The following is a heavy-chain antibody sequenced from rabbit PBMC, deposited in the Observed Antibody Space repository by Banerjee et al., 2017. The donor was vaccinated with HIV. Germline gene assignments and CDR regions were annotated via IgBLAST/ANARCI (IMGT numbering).Heavy chain of an antibody. CDR3: ARDLAGVIGWNFNF. Sequence: QSLEESGGDLVKPGASLTLTCTASGFSFSDNYYMCWVRQAPGKGLEWIACIYAGSVGSTAYANWAKGRFTISKTSSTTVTLQMTSLTAADTATYFCARDLAGVIGWNFNFWGPGTLVTVS. J-gene: IGHJ4*01. CDR2: IYAGSVGST. D-gene: IGHD4-1*01. V-gene: IGHV1S40*01. CDR1: GFSFSDNYY.